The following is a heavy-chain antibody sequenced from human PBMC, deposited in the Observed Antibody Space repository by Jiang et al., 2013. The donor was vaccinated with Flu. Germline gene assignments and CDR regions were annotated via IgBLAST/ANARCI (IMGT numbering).Heavy chain of an antibody. CDR2: IIPILGIA. CDR3: AREWLGVYYFDY. Sequence: ISWVRQAPGQGLEWMGRIIPILGIANYAQKFQGRVTITADKSTSTAYMELSSLRSEDTAVYYCAREWLGVYYFDYWGQGTLVTVSS. V-gene: IGHV1-69*04. D-gene: IGHD3-16*01. J-gene: IGHJ4*02.